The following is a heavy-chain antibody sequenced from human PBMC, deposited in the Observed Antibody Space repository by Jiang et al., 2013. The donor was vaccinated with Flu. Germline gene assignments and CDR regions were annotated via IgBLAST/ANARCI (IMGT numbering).Heavy chain of an antibody. V-gene: IGHV1-18*01. D-gene: IGHD1-1*01. J-gene: IGHJ5*02. CDR2: ISAYNGNT. CDR1: GYTFTSYG. CDR3: ARVRRAPHPANWFDP. Sequence: GAEVKKPGASVKVSCKASGYTFTSYGISWVRQAPGQGLEWMGWISAYNGNTNYAQKLQGRVTMTTDTSTSTVYMELRSLRSDDTAVYYCARVRRAPHPANWFDPWGQGTLVTVSS.